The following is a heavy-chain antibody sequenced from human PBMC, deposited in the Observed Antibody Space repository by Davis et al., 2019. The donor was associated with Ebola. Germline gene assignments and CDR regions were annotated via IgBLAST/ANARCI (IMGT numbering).Heavy chain of an antibody. D-gene: IGHD3-9*01. CDR3: ATLGMYYDILPTYYFDY. CDR1: GYTLTELS. V-gene: IGHV1-24*01. J-gene: IGHJ4*02. CDR2: FDPEDGET. Sequence: ASVKVSCKVSGYTLTELSMHWVRQAPGKGLEWMGGFDPEDGETIYAQKFQGRVTMTEDTSTDTAYMELSSLRSEDTAVYYCATLGMYYDILPTYYFDYWGQGTLVTVSS.